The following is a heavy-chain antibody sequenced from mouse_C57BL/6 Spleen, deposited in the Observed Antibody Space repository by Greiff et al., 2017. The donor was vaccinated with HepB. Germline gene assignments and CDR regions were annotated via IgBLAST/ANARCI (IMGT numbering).Heavy chain of an antibody. Sequence: EVQRVESGPGLVKPSQSLSLTCSVTGYSITSGYYWNWIRQFPGNKLEWMGYISYDGSNNYNPSLKNRISITRDTSKNQFFLKLNSVTTEDTATYYCAREGGLFITTVVAAYYFDYWGQGTTLTVSS. J-gene: IGHJ2*01. CDR3: AREGGLFITTVVAAYYFDY. CDR1: GYSITSGYY. CDR2: ISYDGSN. D-gene: IGHD1-1*01. V-gene: IGHV3-6*01.